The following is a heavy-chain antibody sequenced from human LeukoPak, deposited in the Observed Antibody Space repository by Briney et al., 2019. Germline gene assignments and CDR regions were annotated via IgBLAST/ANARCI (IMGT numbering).Heavy chain of an antibody. CDR3: ARGGTTFEH. J-gene: IGHJ4*02. D-gene: IGHD1-1*01. CDR1: GFSFSVSW. Sequence: GGSLRLSCAASGFSFSVSWMSWVRQAPGKGLEWVANIKYDGIEKYHVDSVKGRFSISRDNAKNSLYLRMNSLRAEDTAVYYCARGGTTFEHWGQGTLVTVSS. V-gene: IGHV3-7*01. CDR2: IKYDGIEK.